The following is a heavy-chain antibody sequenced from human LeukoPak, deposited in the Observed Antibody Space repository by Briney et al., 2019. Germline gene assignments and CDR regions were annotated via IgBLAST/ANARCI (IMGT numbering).Heavy chain of an antibody. CDR3: ARLSGYCSSTSCYGWLDY. Sequence: SETLSLTCTVSGGSISSYYWSRIRQPPGKGLEWIGYIYYSGSTNYNPSLKSRVTISVDTSKNQFSLKLSSVTAADTAVYYCARLSGYCSSTSCYGWLDYWGQGTLVTVSS. CDR1: GGSISSYY. D-gene: IGHD2-2*01. J-gene: IGHJ4*02. CDR2: IYYSGST. V-gene: IGHV4-59*08.